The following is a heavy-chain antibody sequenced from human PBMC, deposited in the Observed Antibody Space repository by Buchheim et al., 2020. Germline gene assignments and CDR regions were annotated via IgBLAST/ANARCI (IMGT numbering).Heavy chain of an antibody. D-gene: IGHD2-21*02. J-gene: IGHJ2*01. CDR1: GFTFSDAW. CDR3: TTSTVVSATYWYFNV. V-gene: IGHV3-15*07. CDR2: IKREADGGTA. Sequence: EEQLVESGGGLVKPGGSLRLSCAASGFTFSDAWMNWVRQAPGKGLEWVGRIKREADGGTAEYAAPVRGRLTIYRDDSRDKLYLQMNSLRAEDTAVYYCTTSTVVSATYWYFNVWGRGTL.